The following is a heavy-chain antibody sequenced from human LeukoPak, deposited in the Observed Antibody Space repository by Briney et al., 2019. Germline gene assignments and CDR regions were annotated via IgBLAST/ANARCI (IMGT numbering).Heavy chain of an antibody. D-gene: IGHD5-18*01. CDR1: GFSFSTYW. V-gene: IGHV3-7*01. CDR3: ARDLSGIAGYTYGRGIDY. Sequence: GSLRLSCEASGFSFSTYWMSWVRQAPGKGLEWVANIKKDGSEKYYVDAVKGRFTISRDNAKTSLYLQMNSLRAEDTAVYYCARDLSGIAGYTYGRGIDYWGQGTLVTVSS. J-gene: IGHJ4*02. CDR2: IKKDGSEK.